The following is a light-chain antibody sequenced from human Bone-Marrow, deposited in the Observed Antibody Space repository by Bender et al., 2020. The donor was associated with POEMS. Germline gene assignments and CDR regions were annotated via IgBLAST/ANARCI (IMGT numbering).Light chain of an antibody. Sequence: QSVLTQPPSVSGTPGLRVTISCSGSGSNIGGYPVNWYQQLPGTAPRLLIYTNNERPSGVPDRFSGSKSGTSASLAITGLQSDDEADYYCSSYTSTYTLQLFGGGTKLTVL. CDR3: SSYTSTYTLQL. V-gene: IGLV1-44*01. CDR2: TNN. J-gene: IGLJ3*02. CDR1: GSNIGGYP.